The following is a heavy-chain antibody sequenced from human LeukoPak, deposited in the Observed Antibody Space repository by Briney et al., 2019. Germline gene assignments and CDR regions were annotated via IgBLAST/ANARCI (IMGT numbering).Heavy chain of an antibody. CDR1: GGTFSSYG. CDR2: ISAYNGNA. J-gene: IGHJ5*02. V-gene: IGHV1-18*01. Sequence: SSVKVSCKASGGTFSSYGISWVRQAPGQGLEWMGWISAYNGNANYAQKLQGRVTMSTDTSTSTAYMELRSLRSDDTAVYYCARTPDYYYDSSGYLNWFDPWGQGTLVTVSS. D-gene: IGHD3-22*01. CDR3: ARTPDYYYDSSGYLNWFDP.